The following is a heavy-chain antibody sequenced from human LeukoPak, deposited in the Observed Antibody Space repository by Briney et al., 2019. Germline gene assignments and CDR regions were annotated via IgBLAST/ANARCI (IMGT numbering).Heavy chain of an antibody. CDR1: GYTFTSYG. J-gene: IGHJ5*02. Sequence: GASVKVSCKASGYTFTSYGISWVRQTPGQGLEWMGWISAYNGNTNYAQKLQGRVTMTTDTSTSTAYMELRSLRSDDPAVYYCAGEYSSSWYRDRNWFDPWGQGTLVTVSS. CDR3: AGEYSSSWYRDRNWFDP. D-gene: IGHD6-13*01. CDR2: ISAYNGNT. V-gene: IGHV1-18*01.